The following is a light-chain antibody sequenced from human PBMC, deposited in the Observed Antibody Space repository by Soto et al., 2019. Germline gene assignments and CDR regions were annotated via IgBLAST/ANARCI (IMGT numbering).Light chain of an antibody. CDR3: QHYNDYSWT. CDR2: KTS. CDR1: QSISSW. Sequence: DIHMTQSPSTLSASVGDRVTITCRASQSISSWLAWYQQKPGKAPNLLIYKTSNLESGVPSRFSGSGSGTEFTLNIISLQPDDVATYYCQHYNDYSWTFGQGTKVEIK. V-gene: IGKV1-5*03. J-gene: IGKJ1*01.